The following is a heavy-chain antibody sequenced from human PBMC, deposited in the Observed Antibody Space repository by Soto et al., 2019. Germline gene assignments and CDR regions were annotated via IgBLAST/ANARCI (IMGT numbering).Heavy chain of an antibody. Sequence: QVQLVQSGPEVKKPGASVKVSCEASGYTFTTSGISWVRQAPGQGLEWMGWISTYNGDTNSAQKFQGRVTMTAYTSTGTVYMELMSLKSDDTAVYYCARQGSWPYYYYGLDVWGQGTTGTVSS. D-gene: IGHD1-26*01. CDR2: ISTYNGDT. V-gene: IGHV1-18*01. CDR3: ARQGSWPYYYYGLDV. J-gene: IGHJ6*02. CDR1: GYTFTTSG.